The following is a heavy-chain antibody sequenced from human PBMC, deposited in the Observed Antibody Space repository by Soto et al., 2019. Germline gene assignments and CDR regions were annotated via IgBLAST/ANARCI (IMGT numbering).Heavy chain of an antibody. CDR3: ARSCSGGSCHSAY. Sequence: ASVKVSCKTSGYSFTNYGINWVRQAPGQGLEWMGWISPFTGDAHYTQSLQGRITVTTDTSTNTAYMELRSLRSADTAVYYCARSCSGGSCHSAYWGQGTLVTVSS. CDR2: ISPFTGDA. D-gene: IGHD2-15*01. CDR1: GYSFTNYG. J-gene: IGHJ4*02. V-gene: IGHV1-18*04.